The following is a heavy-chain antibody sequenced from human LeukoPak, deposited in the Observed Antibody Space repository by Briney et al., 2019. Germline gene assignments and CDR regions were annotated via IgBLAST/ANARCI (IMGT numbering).Heavy chain of an antibody. Sequence: GGSLRLSCGASGFYFSSYSMNWVRQAPGKGLEWVSSINSGSTYMYYADSVKGRFTISRDNAKNSLHLQMDSLRVEDTAVYFCARVEATTGRNYHYYYMDVWGKGTTVTVSS. J-gene: IGHJ6*03. CDR2: INSGSTYM. CDR3: ARVEATTGRNYHYYYMDV. D-gene: IGHD1-1*01. V-gene: IGHV3-21*01. CDR1: GFYFSSYS.